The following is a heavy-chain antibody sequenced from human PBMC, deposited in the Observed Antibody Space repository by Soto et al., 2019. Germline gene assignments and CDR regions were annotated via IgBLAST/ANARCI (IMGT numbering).Heavy chain of an antibody. CDR1: GGTFSSYA. V-gene: IGHV1-69*12. D-gene: IGHD3-22*01. Sequence: QVQLVQSGAEVKKPGSSVKVSCKASGGTFSSYAISWVRQAPGQGLEWMGGIIPIFGTANYAQKFQGRVTITADESTSTAYMELSSLRSEDTAVYYCADGINYYDSSGSYGMDVWGQGTTVTVSS. CDR3: ADGINYYDSSGSYGMDV. J-gene: IGHJ6*02. CDR2: IIPIFGTA.